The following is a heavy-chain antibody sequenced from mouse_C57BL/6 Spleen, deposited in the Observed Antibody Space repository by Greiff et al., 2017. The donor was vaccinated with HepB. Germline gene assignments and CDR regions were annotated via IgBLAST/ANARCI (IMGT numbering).Heavy chain of an antibody. Sequence: QVQLQQSGAELVRPGSSVKLSCKASGYTFTSYWMDWVKQRPGQGLEWIGNIYPSDSETHYNQKFKDKATLTVDKSSSTAYMQLSSLTSEDSAVYYCARRRRGGSYAMDYWGQGTSVTVSS. CDR3: ARRRRGGSYAMDY. D-gene: IGHD1-1*02. J-gene: IGHJ4*01. CDR2: IYPSDSET. V-gene: IGHV1-61*01. CDR1: GYTFTSYW.